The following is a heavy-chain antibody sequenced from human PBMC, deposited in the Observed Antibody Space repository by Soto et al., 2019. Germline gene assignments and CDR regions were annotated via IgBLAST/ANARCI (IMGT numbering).Heavy chain of an antibody. CDR1: GYTFTGYY. V-gene: IGHV1-2*04. Sequence: GASVKVSCKASGYTFTGYYMHWVRQAPRQGLEWMGWINPNSGGTNYAQKFQGWVTMTRDTSISTAYMELSRLRSDDTAVYYCARVGDAYSSSSLTFGMDVWGQGTTVTVSS. CDR3: ARVGDAYSSSSLTFGMDV. D-gene: IGHD6-6*01. J-gene: IGHJ6*02. CDR2: INPNSGGT.